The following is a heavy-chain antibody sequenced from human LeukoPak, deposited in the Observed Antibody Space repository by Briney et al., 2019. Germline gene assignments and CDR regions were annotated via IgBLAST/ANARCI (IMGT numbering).Heavy chain of an antibody. CDR1: GYTFTGYY. Sequence: ASVKVSCKASGYTFTGYYMHWVRQAPGQGLEWMGWINPNSGGTNYAQQFQGRLTMTRDTSISTAYMELSGLRSDDTAVYYCARVKTMIIVVSLFDYWGQGTLVTVSS. CDR3: ARVKTMIIVVSLFDY. CDR2: INPNSGGT. J-gene: IGHJ4*02. D-gene: IGHD3-22*01. V-gene: IGHV1-2*02.